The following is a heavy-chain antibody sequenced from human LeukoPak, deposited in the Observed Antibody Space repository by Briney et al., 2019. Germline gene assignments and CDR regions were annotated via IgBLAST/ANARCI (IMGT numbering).Heavy chain of an antibody. Sequence: GGSLRLSCAASGFTFSSYAMHWVRLAPGKGLEWVAVISYDGSNKYYADSVKGRFTISRDNSKNTLYLQMNSLRAEDTAVYYCARVLGYCSGGSCYFGGYFDYWGQGTLVTVSS. CDR3: ARVLGYCSGGSCYFGGYFDY. J-gene: IGHJ4*02. CDR1: GFTFSSYA. D-gene: IGHD2-15*01. CDR2: ISYDGSNK. V-gene: IGHV3-30*01.